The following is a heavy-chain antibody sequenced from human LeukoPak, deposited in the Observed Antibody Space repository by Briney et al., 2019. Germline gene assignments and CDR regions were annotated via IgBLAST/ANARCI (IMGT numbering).Heavy chain of an antibody. CDR2: ISGGGTST. J-gene: IGHJ4*02. CDR1: GDSISTSNS. CDR3: AKINPYGSGISDY. Sequence: HPSETLSLTCTVSGDSISTSNSYWGWIRQPPGKGLEWVSVISGGGTSTYYADSVKGRFTISRDNSKNTLDLQMNSLRAEDTAVYYCAKINPYGSGISDYWGQGTLVTVSS. V-gene: IGHV3-23*01. D-gene: IGHD3-10*01.